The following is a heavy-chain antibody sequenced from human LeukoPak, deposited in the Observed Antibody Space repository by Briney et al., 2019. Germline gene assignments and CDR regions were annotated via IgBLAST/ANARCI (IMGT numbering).Heavy chain of an antibody. V-gene: IGHV1-18*01. CDR3: ARDGVRLWFGASDYMDV. CDR2: ISAYNGNT. Sequence: ASVKVSCKASGYTFTSYGISWVRQAPGQGLEWMGWISAYNGNTNYAQKLQGRVTMTTDTSTSTAYMELRSLRSDDTAVYYCARDGVRLWFGASDYMDVWGKGATVTISS. D-gene: IGHD3-10*01. J-gene: IGHJ6*03. CDR1: GYTFTSYG.